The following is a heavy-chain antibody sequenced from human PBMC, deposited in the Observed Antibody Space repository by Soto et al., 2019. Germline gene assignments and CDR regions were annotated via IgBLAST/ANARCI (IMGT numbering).Heavy chain of an antibody. J-gene: IGHJ4*02. CDR2: ISSSSSTI. CDR1: GFTFSSYS. Sequence: PGGSLRLSCAASGFTFSSYSMTWVRQAPGKGLEWVSYISSSSSTIYYADSVKGRFTISRDNAKNSLYLQMSSLRAEDTAVYYCARDGAYCGGDCYVFDYWGQGTLVTVSS. CDR3: ARDGAYCGGDCYVFDY. D-gene: IGHD2-21*02. V-gene: IGHV3-48*01.